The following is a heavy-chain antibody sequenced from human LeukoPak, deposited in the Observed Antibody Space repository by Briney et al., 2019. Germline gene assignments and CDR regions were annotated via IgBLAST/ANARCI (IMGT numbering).Heavy chain of an antibody. CDR2: ISSSSSTI. Sequence: GGSLRLSCAASGFTFSSYSMNWVRQAPGKGLEWVSYISSSSSTIYYADSVKGRFTISRDNAKNSLYPQMNSLRDEDTAVYYCARDQAAAMAKRFDYWGQGTLVSVSS. CDR1: GFTFSSYS. D-gene: IGHD6-13*01. J-gene: IGHJ4*02. CDR3: ARDQAAAMAKRFDY. V-gene: IGHV3-48*02.